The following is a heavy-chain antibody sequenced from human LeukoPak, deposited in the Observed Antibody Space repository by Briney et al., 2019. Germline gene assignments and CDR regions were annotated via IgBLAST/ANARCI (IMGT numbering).Heavy chain of an antibody. CDR2: INPNSGGT. CDR3: ARDKGTLGGDY. V-gene: IGHV1-2*02. Sequence: ASVKVSCKASGYTFTAYYMHWVRQAPGQGLEWMGLINPNSGGTNCAQRFQGRVTMTRDTSISTAYMELSKLTSDDTAVYYCARDKGTLGGDYWGRGTLVTVSS. J-gene: IGHJ4*02. CDR1: GYTFTAYY. D-gene: IGHD3-16*01.